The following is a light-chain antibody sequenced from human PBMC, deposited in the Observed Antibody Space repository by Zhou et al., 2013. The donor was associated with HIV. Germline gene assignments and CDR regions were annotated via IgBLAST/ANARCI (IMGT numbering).Light chain of an antibody. J-gene: IGKJ1*01. V-gene: IGKV1-9*01. CDR3: QQLNSYLTWT. CDR1: QDISTY. Sequence: DIQLTQSPSFLSASVGDRVTLTCRASQDISTYLAWFQQKPGRAPKLLIYAASTLQSGVPSRFSGSGSGTEFTLTISSLQPEDFATYYCQQLNSYLTWTFGQG. CDR2: AAS.